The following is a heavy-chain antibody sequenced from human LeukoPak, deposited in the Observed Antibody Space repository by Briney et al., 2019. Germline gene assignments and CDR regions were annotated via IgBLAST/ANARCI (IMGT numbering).Heavy chain of an antibody. CDR1: GGSISSYY. CDR2: IYYSGST. CDR3: ARVSMDSNGYY. D-gene: IGHD3-22*01. Sequence: PSQTLSLTCTVSGGSISSYYWSWIRQPPGKGLEWIGYIYYSGSTNYNPSLKSRVTISVDTSKNQFSLKLSSVTAADTAVYYCARVSMDSNGYYWGQGALVTVSP. J-gene: IGHJ4*02. V-gene: IGHV4-59*12.